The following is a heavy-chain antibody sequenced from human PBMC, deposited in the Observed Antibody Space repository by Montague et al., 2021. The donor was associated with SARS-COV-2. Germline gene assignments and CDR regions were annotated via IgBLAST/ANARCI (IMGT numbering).Heavy chain of an antibody. CDR3: ARVHIVVVTAMRYFDL. Sequence: TPSLTCTVSGGSISSGGSDWSWIRQHPGKGLEWIGYIYYSGSTYYXPSLKSRVTISVDTSKNQFSLKLSSVTAADTAVYYCARVHIVVVTAMRYFDLWGRGTLVTVSS. CDR2: IYYSGST. D-gene: IGHD2-21*02. J-gene: IGHJ2*01. CDR1: GGSISSGGSD. V-gene: IGHV4-31*03.